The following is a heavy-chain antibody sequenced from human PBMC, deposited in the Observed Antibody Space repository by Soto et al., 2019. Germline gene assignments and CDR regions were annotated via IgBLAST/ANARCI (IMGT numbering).Heavy chain of an antibody. J-gene: IGHJ3*02. CDR3: ARLVPDCGGDCYSRDAFDI. Sequence: QVQLQESGPGLVKPSETLSLTCTVSGGSISSYYWSWIRQPAGKGLEWIGRIYTSGSTNYNPSLKSRVTMSVDTSKNQFSLKLSSVTAADTAVYYCARLVPDCGGDCYSRDAFDIWSQGTMVTVSS. CDR2: IYTSGST. V-gene: IGHV4-4*07. CDR1: GGSISSYY. D-gene: IGHD2-21*02.